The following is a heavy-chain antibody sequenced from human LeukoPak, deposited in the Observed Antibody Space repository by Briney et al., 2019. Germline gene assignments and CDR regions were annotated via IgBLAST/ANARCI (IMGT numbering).Heavy chain of an antibody. CDR2: INWNGGST. Sequence: GGPLRLSCAASGFTFDDYGMSWVRQAPGKGLEWVSGINWNGGSTGYADSVKGRFTISRDNAKNSLYLQMNSLRAEDTALYHCARGLGGRFGELHFDIWGQGTMVTVSS. J-gene: IGHJ3*02. CDR3: ARGLGGRFGELHFDI. D-gene: IGHD3-10*01. CDR1: GFTFDDYG. V-gene: IGHV3-20*01.